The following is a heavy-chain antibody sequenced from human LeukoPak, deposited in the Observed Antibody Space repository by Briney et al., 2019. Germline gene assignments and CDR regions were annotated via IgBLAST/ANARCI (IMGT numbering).Heavy chain of an antibody. CDR3: ARVRQWLAPNWFDP. D-gene: IGHD6-19*01. V-gene: IGHV4-39*07. Sequence: SETLSLTCTVSGGSISSSSYYWGWIRQPPGKGLEWIGSIYYSGSTYYNPSLKSRVAISVDTSKNQFSLKLSSVTAADTAVYYCARVRQWLAPNWFDPWGQGTLVTVSS. CDR2: IYYSGST. J-gene: IGHJ5*02. CDR1: GGSISSSSYY.